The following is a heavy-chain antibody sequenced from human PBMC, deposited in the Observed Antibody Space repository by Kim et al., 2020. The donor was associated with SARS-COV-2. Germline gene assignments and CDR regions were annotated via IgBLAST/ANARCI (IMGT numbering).Heavy chain of an antibody. D-gene: IGHD2-21*01. CDR3: ASTSGDWRFFDY. J-gene: IGHJ4*02. V-gene: IGHV4-34*01. Sequence: TPSLKSRVAMSIDTPKNQFTLHLSSVTAADTAVYYCASTSGDWRFFDYWGQGTRVTVSS.